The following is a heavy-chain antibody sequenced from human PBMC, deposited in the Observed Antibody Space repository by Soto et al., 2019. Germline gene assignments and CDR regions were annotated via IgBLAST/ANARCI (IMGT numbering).Heavy chain of an antibody. CDR1: GGSISSYY. V-gene: IGHV4-59*08. CDR3: ARLDYYDSSGIPNWFDP. J-gene: IGHJ5*02. Sequence: ETLSLTCPVSGGSISSYYWSWIRQPPGKGLEWIGYIYYSGSTYYNPSLKSRVTISVDTSKNQFSLKLSSVTAADTAVYYCARLDYYDSSGIPNWFDPWGQGTLVTVSS. CDR2: IYYSGST. D-gene: IGHD3-22*01.